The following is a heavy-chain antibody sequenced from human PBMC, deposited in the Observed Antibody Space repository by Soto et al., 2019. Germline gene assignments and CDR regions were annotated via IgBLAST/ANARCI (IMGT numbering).Heavy chain of an antibody. CDR3: AHRRGCGGDCSNFDY. J-gene: IGHJ4*02. V-gene: IGHV2-5*02. D-gene: IGHD2-21*02. CDR1: GFSLSTSGVG. Sequence: QITLKESGPPLVKPTQTLTLTCTFSGFSLSTSGVGVGWIRQPPGKALEWLALIYWDDDKRYSPSLKSRLTITKDTSKNQVVLTMTNMDPVDTATYYCAHRRGCGGDCSNFDYWGQGTLVTVSS. CDR2: IYWDDDK.